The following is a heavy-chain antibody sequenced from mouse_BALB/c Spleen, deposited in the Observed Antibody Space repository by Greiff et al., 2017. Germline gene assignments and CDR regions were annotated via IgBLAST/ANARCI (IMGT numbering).Heavy chain of an antibody. Sequence: VQLQQSGTVLARPGASVKMSCKASGYSFTSYWMHWVKQRPGQGLEWIGAIYPGNSDTSYNQKFKGKAKLTAVTSASTAYMELSSLTNEDSAVYYCTRRNYDYGSSYGYCDGWGAGTTVTVSS. CDR3: TRRNYDYGSSYGYCDG. CDR2: IYPGNSDT. D-gene: IGHD1-1*01. CDR1: GYSFTSYW. J-gene: IGHJ1*01. V-gene: IGHV1-5*01.